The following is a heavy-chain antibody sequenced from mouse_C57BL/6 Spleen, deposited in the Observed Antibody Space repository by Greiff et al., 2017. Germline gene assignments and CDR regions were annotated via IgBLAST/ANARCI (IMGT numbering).Heavy chain of an antibody. CDR2: ISSGSSTI. D-gene: IGHD2-9*01. Sequence: EVKLVESGGGLVKPGGSLKLSCAASGFTFSDYGMHWVRQAPEKGLEWVAYISSGSSTISYADTVQGRFTISGDNAKNTLFLQMTSLRSEDTAMYYGARPYYGYDWFAYWGQGTLVTVSA. V-gene: IGHV5-17*01. CDR3: ARPYYGYDWFAY. J-gene: IGHJ3*01. CDR1: GFTFSDYG.